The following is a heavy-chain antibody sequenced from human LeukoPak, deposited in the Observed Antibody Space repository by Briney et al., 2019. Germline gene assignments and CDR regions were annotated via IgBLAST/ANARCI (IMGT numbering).Heavy chain of an antibody. D-gene: IGHD3-3*01. J-gene: IGHJ6*03. V-gene: IGHV4-59*02. CDR2: IYGTGNT. CDR3: ARTVQLRFLEYYMNV. CDR1: DVSVSYNS. Sequence: SETLSLTCTVSDVSVSYNSWSWIRQPPGKGLEWIGLIYGTGNTKYNPSLKSRVTISEDTSKNQFSLKLSSVTAADAAVYYCARTVQLRFLEYYMNVWGKGTTVTVSS.